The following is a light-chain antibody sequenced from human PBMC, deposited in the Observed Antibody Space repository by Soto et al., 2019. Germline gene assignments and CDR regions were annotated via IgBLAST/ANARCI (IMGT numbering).Light chain of an antibody. V-gene: IGLV2-14*01. CDR2: EVN. J-gene: IGLJ1*01. CDR1: SSDVGGYNY. CDR3: TSYTSSTTLYV. Sequence: QSALTQPASVSGSPGQSITISCTGTSSDVGGYNYVSWYQQHPGKAPKLMIYEVNNRPSGVSNHFSGSKSGNTASLTISGLQAEDEADYYCTSYTSSTTLYVFGTGTKLTVL.